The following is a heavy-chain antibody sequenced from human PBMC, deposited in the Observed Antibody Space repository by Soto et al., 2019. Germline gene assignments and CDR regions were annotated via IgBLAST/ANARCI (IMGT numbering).Heavy chain of an antibody. CDR3: ARGTVRDHDFGDH. CDR1: GFTFSTYW. CDR2: MSSDGSST. Sequence: EVQLVESGGDLVQPGGSLRLSCAASGFTFSTYWMHWVRQVPGKRPEWVSRMSSDGSSTAYADSVRGRFIISRDNAKNTLYLQMNSLRVDDTAVYYCARGTVRDHDFGDHWGLGTLVAVSS. D-gene: IGHD4-17*01. V-gene: IGHV3-74*01. J-gene: IGHJ4*02.